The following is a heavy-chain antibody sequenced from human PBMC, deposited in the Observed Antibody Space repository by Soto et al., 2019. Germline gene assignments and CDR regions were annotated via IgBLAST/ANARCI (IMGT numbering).Heavy chain of an antibody. CDR1: GFTFTSYW. CDR2: IKQDGSEK. J-gene: IGHJ4*02. D-gene: IGHD3-22*01. CDR3: VLCGYYRYYFDH. Sequence: EVQLVESGGGLVQPGGSLRLSCAASGFTFTSYWMSWVRQAPGKGLEWVANIKQDGSEKYYVDSVKGRFTISRDNAKNSLYLQMNSLRAEDTAVYHCVLCGYYRYYFDHWGQGTLVTVSS. V-gene: IGHV3-7*01.